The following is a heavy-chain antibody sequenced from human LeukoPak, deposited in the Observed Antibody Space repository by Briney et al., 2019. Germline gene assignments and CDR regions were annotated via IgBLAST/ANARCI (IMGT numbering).Heavy chain of an antibody. CDR2: INPSGGST. V-gene: IGHV1-46*01. D-gene: IGHD1-26*01. Sequence: GASVKVSCKASGYTFTSYYMHWVRQAPGQGLEWMGIINPSGGSTSYAQKFQGRVTMTRDTSTSTVYMELSSLRSEDTAVYYCARDGISGVYSGSSYDYWGQGTLVTVSS. CDR3: ARDGISGVYSGSSYDY. J-gene: IGHJ4*02. CDR1: GYTFTSYY.